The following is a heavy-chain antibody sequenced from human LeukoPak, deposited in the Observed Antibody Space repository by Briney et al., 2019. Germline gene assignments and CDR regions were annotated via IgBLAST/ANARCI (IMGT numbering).Heavy chain of an antibody. Sequence: ASVKVSCKASGYTFTDYYMHWVRQAPGQGLEWMGWVNPSSGGTNYAQKFQGRVTVTRDTSISTAYMDLSRLRSDDTAVYYCARAGVWDYSDSSGYHNAAFDIWGQGTMVTVSS. D-gene: IGHD3-22*01. J-gene: IGHJ3*02. CDR1: GYTFTDYY. V-gene: IGHV1-2*02. CDR3: ARAGVWDYSDSSGYHNAAFDI. CDR2: VNPSSGGT.